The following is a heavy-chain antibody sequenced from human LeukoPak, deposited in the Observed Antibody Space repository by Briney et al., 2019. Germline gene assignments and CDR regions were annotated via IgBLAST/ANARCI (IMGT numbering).Heavy chain of an antibody. CDR2: IYYSGST. D-gene: IGHD1-26*01. Sequence: TSETLSLTCTVSGGSISSYYWSWIRQPPGKGLEWIGYIYYSGSTNYNPSLKSRVTISVDTSKNQFSLKLSSVTAADTAVYYCAGLLGGARVYWGQGTLVTVSS. CDR3: AGLLGGARVY. CDR1: GGSISSYY. V-gene: IGHV4-59*01. J-gene: IGHJ4*02.